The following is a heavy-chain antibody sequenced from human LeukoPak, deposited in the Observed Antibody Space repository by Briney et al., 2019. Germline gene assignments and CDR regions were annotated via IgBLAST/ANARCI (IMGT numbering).Heavy chain of an antibody. Sequence: SGTLSLTCAVSGGSISSSNWWSWVRQSPGKGLEWIGEIYHRGSTKENPSLKSRLNMSVDKSKNEFSLKLKSVTAADTAVYYCVRAPRGRGVAEFGIPYFDYWGQGILVTVSS. CDR3: VRAPRGRGVAEFGIPYFDY. D-gene: IGHD6-19*01. V-gene: IGHV4-4*02. CDR2: IYHRGST. J-gene: IGHJ4*02. CDR1: GGSISSSNW.